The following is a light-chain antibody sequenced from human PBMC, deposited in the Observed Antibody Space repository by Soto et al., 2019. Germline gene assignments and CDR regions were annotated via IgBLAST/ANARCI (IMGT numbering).Light chain of an antibody. Sequence: QSALTQPASVSGSLGQSITISCTGTRSDVGIYNYVSWYQHHPGKAPKVIIFEVSNRPSGVSNRFSGSKSGNTASLTISGLQAEDEADYYCTSYTTSTTWVFGGGTKVTVL. CDR3: TSYTTSTTWV. CDR1: RSDVGIYNY. V-gene: IGLV2-14*01. CDR2: EVS. J-gene: IGLJ3*02.